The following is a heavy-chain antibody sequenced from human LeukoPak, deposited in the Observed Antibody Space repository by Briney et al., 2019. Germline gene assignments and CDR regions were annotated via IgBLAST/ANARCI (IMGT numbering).Heavy chain of an antibody. Sequence: SETLSLTCTVSGGSISTSYYYWGWIRQPPGKGLEWIGNIHNSESTYYNPSLKSRVTISVDTSKNQFSLKLNSVTAADTAVYYCARQVTFGYAYAYYFDYWGQGSLVTVSS. V-gene: IGHV4-39*01. D-gene: IGHD5-18*01. CDR1: GGSISTSYYY. CDR2: IHNSEST. CDR3: ARQVTFGYAYAYYFDY. J-gene: IGHJ4*02.